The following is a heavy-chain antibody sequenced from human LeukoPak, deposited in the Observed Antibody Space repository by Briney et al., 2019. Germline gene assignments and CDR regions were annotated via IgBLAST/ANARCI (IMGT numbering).Heavy chain of an antibody. CDR2: IYTSGST. CDR3: ARLCTRCQGSFDY. Sequence: SETLSLTCTVSGGSISSGSYYWSWIRQPAGKGLEWIGRIYTSGSTNYNPSLKSRVTISVDTSKNQFSLKLSSVTAADTAVYYCARLCTRCQGSFDYWGQGTLVTVSS. CDR1: GGSISSGSYY. D-gene: IGHD2-2*01. V-gene: IGHV4-61*02. J-gene: IGHJ4*02.